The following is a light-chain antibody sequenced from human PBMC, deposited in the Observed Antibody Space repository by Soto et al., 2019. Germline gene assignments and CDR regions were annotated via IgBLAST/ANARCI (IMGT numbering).Light chain of an antibody. V-gene: IGKV3-15*01. CDR1: QSVRNN. Sequence: TVMTQSPATLSVSLGERVTLSCRASQSVRNNLAWYQQKPGPAPRLLIYGASTRATDIPARFSGSGSGTEFTLTISGLESEDFAVYFCQEYDNWPPWTFGQGTKVDIK. CDR3: QEYDNWPPWT. CDR2: GAS. J-gene: IGKJ1*01.